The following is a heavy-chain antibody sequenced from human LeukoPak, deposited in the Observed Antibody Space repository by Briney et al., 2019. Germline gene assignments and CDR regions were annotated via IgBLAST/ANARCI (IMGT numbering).Heavy chain of an antibody. CDR3: AKDGLSGWYSYYYMDV. J-gene: IGHJ6*03. Sequence: GGSLRLSCATSGFTFTSYALSWVRQAPGKGLEWVSSISGSGGTTYYADSVKGRFTISRDTSKNTLYLQMNSLRAEDTAVYYCAKDGLSGWYSYYYMDVWGKGTTVTVSS. V-gene: IGHV3-23*01. D-gene: IGHD6-19*01. CDR2: ISGSGGTT. CDR1: GFTFTSYA.